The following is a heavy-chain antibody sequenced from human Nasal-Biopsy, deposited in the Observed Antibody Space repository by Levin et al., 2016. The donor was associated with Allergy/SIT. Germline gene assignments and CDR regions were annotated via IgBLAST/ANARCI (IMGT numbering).Heavy chain of an antibody. V-gene: IGHV1-46*01. Sequence: ASVKVSCKASGYTFTSHYIHWVRQAPGQGLEWMGMINPSGGSTSYAQKFQGRVTMTTDTSTSTAYMELRSLRSDDTAVYYCARDPGLTVYNYYAMDVWGQGTTVSVSS. J-gene: IGHJ6*02. CDR2: INPSGGST. CDR1: GYTFTSHY. CDR3: ARDPGLTVYNYYAMDV.